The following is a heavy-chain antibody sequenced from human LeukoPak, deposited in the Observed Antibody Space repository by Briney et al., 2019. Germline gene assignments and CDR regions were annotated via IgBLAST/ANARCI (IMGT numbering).Heavy chain of an antibody. D-gene: IGHD5-12*01. CDR2: IYSGGST. CDR3: LKGGYDSDY. V-gene: IGHV3-66*01. Sequence: GGTLRLSCAASGFTFSSYAMSWVRQAPGKGLEWVSVIYSGGSTYYADSVKGRFTISRDNSKNTLYLQMNSLRAEDTAVYYCLKGGYDSDYWGQGTLVTVSS. J-gene: IGHJ4*02. CDR1: GFTFSSYA.